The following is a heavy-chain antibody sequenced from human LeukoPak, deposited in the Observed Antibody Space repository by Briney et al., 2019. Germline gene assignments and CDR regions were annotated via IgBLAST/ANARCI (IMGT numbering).Heavy chain of an antibody. CDR3: AKDRLRWQGYFDY. J-gene: IGHJ4*02. V-gene: IGHV3-30*18. CDR1: GFTFSSYG. Sequence: GGSLRLSCAASGFTFSSYGMHWVRQAPGKGLEWVAVISYDGSNKYYADSVKGRFTISGDNSKNTLYLQMNSLRAVDTAVYYCAKDRLRWQGYFDYWGQGTLVTVSS. D-gene: IGHD4-23*01. CDR2: ISYDGSNK.